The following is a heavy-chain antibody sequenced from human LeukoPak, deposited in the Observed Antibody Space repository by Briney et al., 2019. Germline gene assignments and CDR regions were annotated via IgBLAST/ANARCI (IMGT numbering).Heavy chain of an antibody. CDR3: ASGAHCSGGSCYSGAFDI. V-gene: IGHV1-2*02. D-gene: IGHD2-15*01. J-gene: IGHJ3*02. CDR2: INPNSSGT. CDR1: GYTFTGYY. Sequence: ASVKVSCKASGYTFTGYYMHWVRQAPGQGLEWMGWINPNSSGTNYAQKFQGRVTMTRDTSISTAYMELTRLRSDDTAVYYCASGAHCSGGSCYSGAFDIWGQGIMVTVSS.